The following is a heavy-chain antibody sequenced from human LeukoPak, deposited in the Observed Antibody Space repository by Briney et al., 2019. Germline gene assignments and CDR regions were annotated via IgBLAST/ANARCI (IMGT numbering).Heavy chain of an antibody. V-gene: IGHV3-21*01. Sequence: GGSLRLSCAASGFTFSSYSMNWVRQAPGKGLEWVSSISSSSSYIYYADSVKGRFTISRDNAKNSLYLQMNSLRAEDTAVYYCAREEEQWPPVLDYWGQGTLVTVSS. CDR2: ISSSSSYI. CDR3: AREEEQWPPVLDY. J-gene: IGHJ4*02. CDR1: GFTFSSYS. D-gene: IGHD6-19*01.